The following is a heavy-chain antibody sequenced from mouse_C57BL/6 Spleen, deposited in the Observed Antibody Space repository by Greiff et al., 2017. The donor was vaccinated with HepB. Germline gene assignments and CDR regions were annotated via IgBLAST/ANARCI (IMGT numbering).Heavy chain of an antibody. V-gene: IGHV3-1*01. CDR3: ARDGNYYGSRIPFAY. CDR2: ISYSGST. D-gene: IGHD1-1*01. J-gene: IGHJ3*01. Sequence: EVQLVESGPGMVKPSQSLSLTCTVTGYSITSGYDWHWIRHFPGNKLEWMGYISYSGSTNYNPSLKSRISITHDTSKNHFFLKLNSVTTEDTATYYCARDGNYYGSRIPFAYWGQGTLVTVSA. CDR1: GYSITSGYD.